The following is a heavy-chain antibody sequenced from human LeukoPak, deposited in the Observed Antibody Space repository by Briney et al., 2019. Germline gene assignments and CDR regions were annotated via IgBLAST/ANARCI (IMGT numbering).Heavy chain of an antibody. Sequence: SETLSLTCTVSGYSISSDYHWGWIRQPPGKGLEWIGSIYHSGSTYYNPSLKSRVTISVDTSKNQFSLKLGSVTAADTAVYYCARGALLWFGAKMEYYFDYWGQGTPLTVSS. CDR2: IYHSGST. CDR3: ARGALLWFGAKMEYYFDY. J-gene: IGHJ4*02. CDR1: GYSISSDYH. V-gene: IGHV4-38-2*02. D-gene: IGHD3-10*01.